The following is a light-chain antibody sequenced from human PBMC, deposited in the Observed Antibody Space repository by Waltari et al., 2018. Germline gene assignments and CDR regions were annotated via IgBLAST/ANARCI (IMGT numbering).Light chain of an antibody. J-gene: IGLJ2*01. CDR2: DVD. V-gene: IGLV2-14*03. CDR3: ASFTGNVV. CDR1: SSDVGGYNY. Sequence: QSALTQPASVSGSPGQSITISCTGTSSDVGGYNYVSWYQQHPGKAPKLLIYDVDYRPSGFANRFSGSNPVTTASLTISGLQAVYEAVYYCASFTGNVVFGGGTKLTVL.